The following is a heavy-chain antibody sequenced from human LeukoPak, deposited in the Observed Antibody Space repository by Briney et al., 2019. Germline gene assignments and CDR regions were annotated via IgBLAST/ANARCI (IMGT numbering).Heavy chain of an antibody. CDR2: IYSDGTT. Sequence: GGSLRLSCAASGFTVSSNYMTWVRQAPGKGLEWVSLIYSDGTTYYADSVKGRFTISRDNSKNTLYLQMSSLRVDDTALYYCAKGRAGMLRGVCDYWGQGTLVSVSS. V-gene: IGHV3-53*05. CDR1: GFTVSSNY. D-gene: IGHD3-10*01. J-gene: IGHJ4*02. CDR3: AKGRAGMLRGVCDY.